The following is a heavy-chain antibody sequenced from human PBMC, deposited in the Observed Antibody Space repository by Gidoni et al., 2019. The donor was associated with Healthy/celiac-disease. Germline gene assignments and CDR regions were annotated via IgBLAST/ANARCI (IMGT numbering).Heavy chain of an antibody. J-gene: IGHJ4*02. CDR1: GYSISSGYY. V-gene: IGHV4-38-2*02. Sequence: QVQLQESGPGLVKPSEPLSLTCTVSGYSISSGYYWGWIRQPPGKGLEWIGSIYHSGSTYYNPSLKSRVTISVDTSKNQFSLKLSSVTAADTAVYYCAREDQERRREFDYWGQGTLVTVSS. CDR2: IYHSGST. D-gene: IGHD1-1*01. CDR3: AREDQERRREFDY.